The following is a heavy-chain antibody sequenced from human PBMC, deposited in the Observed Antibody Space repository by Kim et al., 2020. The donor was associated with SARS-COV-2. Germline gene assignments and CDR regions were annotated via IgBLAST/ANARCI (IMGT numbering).Heavy chain of an antibody. D-gene: IGHD6-13*01. CDR2: ISNNKT. J-gene: IGHJ4*02. V-gene: IGHV3-23*01. Sequence: GGSLRLSCAASGFTFSNYAMSWVRQAPGKGLEWVSAISNNKTYYADSVKGRFTMSRDNSKNTLYLQMNSLRAEDTAVYYCARGTWYSNREIDYWGQGTLVTVSS. CDR3: ARGTWYSNREIDY. CDR1: GFTFSNYA.